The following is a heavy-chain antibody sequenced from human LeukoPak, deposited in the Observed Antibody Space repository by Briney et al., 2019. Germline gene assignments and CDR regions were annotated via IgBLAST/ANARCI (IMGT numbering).Heavy chain of an antibody. V-gene: IGHV1-46*01. CDR1: GYTFTRYY. CDR2: INPSGGSP. J-gene: IGHJ3*02. D-gene: IGHD4-23*01. CDR3: ARARTVVTPFDAFDI. Sequence: ASVKVSCKASGYTFTRYYMHWVRQAPGQGLGWMGIINPSGGSPSYAQNFQGSVTMTRDTSTSTVYMELSSLRSEDTAVYYCARARTVVTPFDAFDIWGQGTMVTVSS.